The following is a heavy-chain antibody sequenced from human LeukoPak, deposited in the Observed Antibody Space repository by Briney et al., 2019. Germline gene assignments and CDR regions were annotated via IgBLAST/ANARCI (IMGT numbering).Heavy chain of an antibody. Sequence: GGSLRLSCAASGFTFSSYPMHWVRQAPGKGLEWVAGMSFDGSKYYGDSVKGRFTISRDDSRNTVHLQMDSLRPEDTAVYYCAREGHSSGYCGVFDIWGQGTTVSVSS. J-gene: IGHJ3*02. D-gene: IGHD3-22*01. CDR3: AREGHSSGYCGVFDI. V-gene: IGHV3-30*04. CDR2: MSFDGSK. CDR1: GFTFSSYP.